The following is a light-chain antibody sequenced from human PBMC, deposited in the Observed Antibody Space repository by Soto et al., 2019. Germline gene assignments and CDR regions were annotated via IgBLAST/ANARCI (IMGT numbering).Light chain of an antibody. CDR3: QQYGSSRWT. J-gene: IGKJ1*01. CDR2: AAS. V-gene: IGKV3-20*01. CDR1: QSVSSSY. Sequence: EIVLTQSPGTLSLSPGERTTLSCRASQSVSSSYLAWYQQKPGQAPRLLIYAASSRATGIPDRFSGSGSGTDFTLTICRLEPEDFAVYYCQQYGSSRWTFGQGTKVEIK.